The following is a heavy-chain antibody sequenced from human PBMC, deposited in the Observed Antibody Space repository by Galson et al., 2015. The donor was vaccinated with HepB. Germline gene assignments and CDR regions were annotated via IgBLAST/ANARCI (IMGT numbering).Heavy chain of an antibody. D-gene: IGHD3-10*01. CDR1: GSSFTSYW. CDR2: IYAGDSDT. CDR3: ARLGGDITMVRGADYYYYGMDV. J-gene: IGHJ6*02. Sequence: QSGAEVKKPGESLKISCKGSGSSFTSYWIGWVRQMPGKGLEWMGIIYAGDSDTRYSPSFQGQVTISADKSISTAYLQWSSLKASDTAMYYCARLGGDITMVRGADYYYYGMDVWGQGTTVTVSS. V-gene: IGHV5-51*01.